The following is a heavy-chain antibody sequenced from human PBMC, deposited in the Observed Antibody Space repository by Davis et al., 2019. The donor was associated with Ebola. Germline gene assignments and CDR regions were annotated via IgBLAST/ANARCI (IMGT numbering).Heavy chain of an antibody. V-gene: IGHV3-33*01. CDR1: GFTFSNFG. D-gene: IGHD2/OR15-2a*01. CDR3: ARDQDKSNRLPPDI. CDR2: IWYDGSKT. Sequence: PGGSLRLSCAASGFTFSNFGMHWVRQTPGKGLEWVAIIWYDGSKTFYADAVKGRFTVSRDNSKNTVSLQMNSLRGEDSGVYFCARDQDKSNRLPPDIWGQGTLVNVSS. J-gene: IGHJ4*02.